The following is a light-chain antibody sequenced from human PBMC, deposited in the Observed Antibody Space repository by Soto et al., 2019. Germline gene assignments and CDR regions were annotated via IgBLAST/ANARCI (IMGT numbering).Light chain of an antibody. V-gene: IGLV1-44*01. CDR1: SSNIGSNT. J-gene: IGLJ2*01. CDR2: SNN. CDR3: AAWDDSLNGVV. Sequence: QSVLTQPPSASGTPGQRVTISCSGSSSNIGSNTVNWYQQLPGTAPKLLIYSNNQRPSGVPDRFSGSKSGTSASLAISGLQVEDGADYYCAAWDDSLNGVVFGGGAKLHVL.